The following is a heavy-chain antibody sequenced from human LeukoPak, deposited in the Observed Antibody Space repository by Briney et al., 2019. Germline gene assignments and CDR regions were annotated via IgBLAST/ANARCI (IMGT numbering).Heavy chain of an antibody. D-gene: IGHD3-22*01. J-gene: IGHJ3*02. CDR3: ARDHSYDSSGYYYRPNDAFDI. V-gene: IGHV3-21*01. CDR1: GFTISSYS. CDR2: ISSSSSYI. Sequence: PGGSLTLSCAASGFTISSYSLNWVRQAPGKGLEWVSSISSSSSYIYYADSVKGRFTISRDNAKNSLYLQMNSLRAEDTAVYYCARDHSYDSSGYYYRPNDAFDIWGQGTMVTVSS.